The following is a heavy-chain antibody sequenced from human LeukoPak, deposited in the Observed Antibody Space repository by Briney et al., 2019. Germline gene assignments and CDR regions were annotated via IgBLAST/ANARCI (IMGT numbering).Heavy chain of an antibody. J-gene: IGHJ4*02. CDR3: VREGNWAL. V-gene: IGHV3-53*01. D-gene: IGHD3-16*01. CDR1: GLSVSDNF. CDR2: LFTSGKS. Sequence: PGGSLRLSCVVSGLSVSDNFVSWVRQAPGKGLEWVSVLFTSGKSYYLDSVRGRFSVSRDNSKNTVYLQMNSLRVEDTAVYYCVREGNWALWGQGTQVTISS.